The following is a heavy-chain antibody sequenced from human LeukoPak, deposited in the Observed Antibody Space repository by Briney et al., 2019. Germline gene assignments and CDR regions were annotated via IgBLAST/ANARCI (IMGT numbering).Heavy chain of an antibody. CDR1: GGTFSSYA. Sequence: ASVKVSCXASGGTFSSYAISWVRQAPGQGLEWMGGIIPIFGTANYAQKFQGRVTITTDESTSTAYMELSSLRSEDTAVYYCVVTYYYGSGRRRMGFYFDYWGQGTLVTVSS. J-gene: IGHJ4*02. CDR3: VVTYYYGSGRRRMGFYFDY. D-gene: IGHD3-10*01. V-gene: IGHV1-69*05. CDR2: IIPIFGTA.